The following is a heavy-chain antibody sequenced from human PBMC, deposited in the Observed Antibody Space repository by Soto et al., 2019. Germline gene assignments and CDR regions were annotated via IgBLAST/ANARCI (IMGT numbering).Heavy chain of an antibody. CDR2: INDSGSA. V-gene: IGHV4-34*01. J-gene: IGHJ6*03. Sequence: QVQLQQWGAGLLKPSETLSLTCAVHGASSGTYYWTWIRQPPGKGLEWIGEINDSGSANHNPSLKSRVIIPGDTSKYPFSLRLISVTAAGTAVYSCAGLRGYYSYIDVWGKGATVTGAS. CDR3: AGLRGYYSYIDV. CDR1: GASSGTYY. D-gene: IGHD3-10*01.